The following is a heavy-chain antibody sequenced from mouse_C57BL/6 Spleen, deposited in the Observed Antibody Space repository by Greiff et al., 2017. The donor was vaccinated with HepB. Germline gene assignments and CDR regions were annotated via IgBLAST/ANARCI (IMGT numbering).Heavy chain of an antibody. Sequence: VQLQQSGAELVRPGASVTLSCKASGYTFTDYEMHWVKQTPVHGLEWIGAIDPETGGTAYNQKFKGKAILTADKSSSTAYMELRSLTSEDSAVYYCTGSGPGSRGWFAYWGQGTLVTVSA. CDR2: IDPETGGT. D-gene: IGHD1-1*01. CDR1: GYTFTDYE. V-gene: IGHV1-15*01. CDR3: TGSGPGSRGWFAY. J-gene: IGHJ3*01.